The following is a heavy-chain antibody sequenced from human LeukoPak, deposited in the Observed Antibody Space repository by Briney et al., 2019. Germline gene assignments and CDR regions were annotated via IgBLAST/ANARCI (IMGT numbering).Heavy chain of an antibody. CDR2: ISFDGSNK. CDR1: GFTFSNYG. CDR3: ARVWSGSFDY. J-gene: IGHJ4*02. V-gene: IGHV3-30*03. Sequence: GGFLRLSCAASGFTFSNYGMHWVRQAPGKGLEWVAVISFDGSNKYYADSVKGRFTISRDSAKNTLYLQMNSLRAADTALYYCARVWSGSFDYWGQGTLVTVSS. D-gene: IGHD3-3*01.